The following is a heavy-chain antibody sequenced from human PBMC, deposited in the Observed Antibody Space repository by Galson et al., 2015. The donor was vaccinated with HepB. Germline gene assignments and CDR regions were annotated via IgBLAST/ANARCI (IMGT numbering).Heavy chain of an antibody. CDR1: GDSVSSNSAA. J-gene: IGHJ6*02. Sequence: CAISGDSVSSNSAAWNWVRQSPSRGLEWLGRTYYRSKWFNDYAVSVKSRITINPDTSKNQFSLQLNSVTPEDTAVYYCARVYPKPGRNSDRSNNDYYYGMDVWGQGTTVTVSS. V-gene: IGHV6-1*01. D-gene: IGHD4-23*01. CDR2: TYYRSKWFN. CDR3: ARVYPKPGRNSDRSNNDYYYGMDV.